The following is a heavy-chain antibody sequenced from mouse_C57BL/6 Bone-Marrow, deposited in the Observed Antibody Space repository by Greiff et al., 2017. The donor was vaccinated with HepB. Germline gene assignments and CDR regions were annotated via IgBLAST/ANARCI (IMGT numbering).Heavy chain of an antibody. Sequence: QVQLKQSGAELVRPGTSVKVSCKASGYAFTNYLIEWVKQRPGQGLEWIGVINPGSGGTNYNEKFKGKATLTADKSSSTAYMQLSSLTSEDSAVYFCARRPAQATSYFDYWGQGTTLTVSS. CDR3: ARRPAQATSYFDY. J-gene: IGHJ2*01. V-gene: IGHV1-54*01. CDR2: INPGSGGT. D-gene: IGHD3-2*02. CDR1: GYAFTNYL.